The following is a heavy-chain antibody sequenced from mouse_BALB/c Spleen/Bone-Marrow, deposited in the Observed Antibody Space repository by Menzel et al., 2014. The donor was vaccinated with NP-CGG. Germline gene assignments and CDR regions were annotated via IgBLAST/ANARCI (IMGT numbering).Heavy chain of an antibody. D-gene: IGHD2-14*01. Sequence: VRLQQSGPELVKPGASVKMSCKASGYTFTDYYMKWVKQSHGESLEWIGDINPINGDTFYNQKFKGKATLTVDKSSSTAYMQLDSLTSEDSAVYYCAMGVRLYWYFDVWGAGTTVTVSS. J-gene: IGHJ1*01. CDR1: GYTFTDYY. CDR2: INPINGDT. V-gene: IGHV1-26*01. CDR3: AMGVRLYWYFDV.